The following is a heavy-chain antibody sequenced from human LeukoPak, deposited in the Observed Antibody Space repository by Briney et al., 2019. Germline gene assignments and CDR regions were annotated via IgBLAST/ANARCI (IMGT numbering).Heavy chain of an antibody. J-gene: IGHJ4*02. D-gene: IGHD6-6*01. Sequence: SETLSLTCTVSGGSISSGGYYWNWIRQHPGKGLEWIGYISYSGSTYYNPSLESRLTISVDTSKNQFSLKLSSVTAADTAVYYCASMIAARPQIDYWGQGTLVTVSS. V-gene: IGHV4-31*03. CDR2: ISYSGST. CDR3: ASMIAARPQIDY. CDR1: GGSISSGGYY.